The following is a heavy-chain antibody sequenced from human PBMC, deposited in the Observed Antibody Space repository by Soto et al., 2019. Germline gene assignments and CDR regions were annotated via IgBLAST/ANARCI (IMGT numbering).Heavy chain of an antibody. D-gene: IGHD6-13*01. J-gene: IGHJ4*02. Sequence: PSETLSLTCAVYGGSFSGYYWSWIRQPPGKGLEWIGEINHSGSTNYNPSLKSRVTISVDTSKNQFSLKLSSVTAADTAVYYCARANTPRYSSSGTGPAYWGQGTLVTVSS. V-gene: IGHV4-34*01. CDR2: INHSGST. CDR3: ARANTPRYSSSGTGPAY. CDR1: GGSFSGYY.